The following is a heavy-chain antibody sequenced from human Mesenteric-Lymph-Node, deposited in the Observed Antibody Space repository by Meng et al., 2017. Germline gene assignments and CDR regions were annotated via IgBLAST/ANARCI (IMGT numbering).Heavy chain of an antibody. D-gene: IGHD6-19*01. CDR3: TRDLGGVPGSFFDF. Sequence: QVQLVQSGPEVKKPGASLKGSCKASGYTFTDFGISWVRQAPGQGLEWMGWISAYNGNRDYAQKFQGRVTMTTDTSTSTTYLELRNLGSDDTAVFYCTRDLGGVPGSFFDFWGQGTLVTVSS. J-gene: IGHJ4*02. CDR1: GYTFTDFG. V-gene: IGHV1-18*01. CDR2: ISAYNGNR.